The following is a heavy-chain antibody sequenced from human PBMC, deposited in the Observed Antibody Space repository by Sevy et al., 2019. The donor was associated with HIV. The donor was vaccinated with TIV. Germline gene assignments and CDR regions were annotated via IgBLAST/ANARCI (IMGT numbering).Heavy chain of an antibody. D-gene: IGHD2-2*02. CDR2: IYYSGST. V-gene: IGHV4-31*03. CDR1: GGSISSGGYY. J-gene: IGHJ6*02. CDR3: ARGLEDQLLYLGLYV. Sequence: SETLSLTCTLSGGSISSGGYYWSWIRQHPGKGLEWIGYIYYSGSTYYNPSLKSRVTISVDTSKNQFSLKLSSVTAADTAVYYCARGLEDQLLYLGLYVWGQGTTVTVSS.